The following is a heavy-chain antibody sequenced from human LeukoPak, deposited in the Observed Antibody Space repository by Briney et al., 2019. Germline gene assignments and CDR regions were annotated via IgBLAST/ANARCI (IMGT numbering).Heavy chain of an antibody. CDR1: GFTFSSYG. CDR3: VRDQGGAVSY. Sequence: PGGSLRLSCAASGFTFSSYGMSWVRQAPGKGLEWVSSISSSSSYIYYADSVKGRFIISRDNAQNSLFLQMNSLRAEDTAVYYCVRDQGGAVSYWGQGTLVTASS. V-gene: IGHV3-21*01. J-gene: IGHJ4*02. CDR2: ISSSSSYI. D-gene: IGHD3-16*01.